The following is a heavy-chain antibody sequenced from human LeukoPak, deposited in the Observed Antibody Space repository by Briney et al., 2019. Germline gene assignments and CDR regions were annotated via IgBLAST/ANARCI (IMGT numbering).Heavy chain of an antibody. CDR2: INHSGST. CDR1: GGSFSGYY. CDR3: AGSGYSSSWYVTIAFDI. V-gene: IGHV4-34*01. Sequence: SETLSLTCAVYGGSFSGYYWSWIRQPPGKGLEWIGEINHSGSTNYNPSLKSRVTISVDTSKNQFSLKLSSVTAADTAVYYCAGSGYSSSWYVTIAFDIWGQGTMVTVSS. D-gene: IGHD6-13*01. J-gene: IGHJ3*02.